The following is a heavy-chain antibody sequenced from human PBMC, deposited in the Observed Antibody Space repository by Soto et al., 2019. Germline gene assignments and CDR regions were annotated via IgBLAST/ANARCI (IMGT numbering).Heavy chain of an antibody. D-gene: IGHD3-10*01. CDR3: ARDFGAREGDY. CDR2: IWYDGSNK. CDR1: GFTFSSYG. Sequence: GGSLRLSCAASGFTFSSYGMHWVRQAPGKGLEWVAVIWYDGSNKYYADSVKGRFTISRDNSKSTLYLQMNSLRAEDTAVYYCARDFGAREGDYWGQGTLVTVSS. J-gene: IGHJ4*02. V-gene: IGHV3-33*01.